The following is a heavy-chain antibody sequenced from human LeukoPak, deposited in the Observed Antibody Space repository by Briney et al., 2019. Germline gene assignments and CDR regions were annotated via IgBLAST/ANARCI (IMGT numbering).Heavy chain of an antibody. J-gene: IGHJ4*02. D-gene: IGHD2-15*01. CDR1: GGSISSSSYY. CDR3: ARLGYCSGGSCSTQFDY. CDR2: IYYSGST. V-gene: IGHV4-39*01. Sequence: SETLSLTCTVSGGSISSSSYYWGWIRQPPGKGLERIGSIYYSGSTYYNPSLKGRVTISVDTSKNQSSLKLSSVTAADTAVYYCARLGYCSGGSCSTQFDYWGQGTLVTVSS.